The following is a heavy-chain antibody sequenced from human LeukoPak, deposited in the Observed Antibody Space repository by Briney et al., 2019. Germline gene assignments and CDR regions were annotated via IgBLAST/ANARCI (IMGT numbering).Heavy chain of an antibody. D-gene: IGHD5-18*01. Sequence: PETLSLTCAVYGGSFSGYYWSWIRQPPGKGLEWIGEINHSGSTNYNPSLKSRVTISVDTSKNQFSLKLSSVTAADTAVYYCARARGNTAISAFDIWGQGTMATVSS. J-gene: IGHJ3*02. CDR1: GGSFSGYY. V-gene: IGHV4-34*01. CDR2: INHSGST. CDR3: ARARGNTAISAFDI.